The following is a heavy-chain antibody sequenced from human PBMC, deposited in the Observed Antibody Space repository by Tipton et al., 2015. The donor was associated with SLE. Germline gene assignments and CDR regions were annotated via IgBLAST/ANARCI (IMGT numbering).Heavy chain of an antibody. CDR1: GNDISRGNY. J-gene: IGHJ4*01. CDR2: IFQSGNS. Sequence: TLSLTCAVSGNDISRGNYWGWIRPSQGKGLEWIGSIFQSGNSHYNPSLKSRASISVDTSKNQFSLRLSSVTAADTAVYYCATEWYSSSSFDYWGQGTRVTVSS. V-gene: IGHV4-38-2*01. D-gene: IGHD6-13*01. CDR3: ATEWYSSSSFDY.